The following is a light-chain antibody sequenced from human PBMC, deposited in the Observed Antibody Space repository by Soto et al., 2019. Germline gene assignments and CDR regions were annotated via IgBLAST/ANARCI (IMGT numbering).Light chain of an antibody. V-gene: IGKV1-6*01. CDR2: AAS. J-gene: IGKJ4*01. Sequence: AIEMTQSPSSLSASVGDRVTITCRASQGIRKELSWYQQKPGKAPKLLIYAASSSHSGVPSRFSGSGSGTDFTLTISSLQPEDFATYFCLQDFNYPRTFCGGTKVEIK. CDR1: QGIRKE. CDR3: LQDFNYPRT.